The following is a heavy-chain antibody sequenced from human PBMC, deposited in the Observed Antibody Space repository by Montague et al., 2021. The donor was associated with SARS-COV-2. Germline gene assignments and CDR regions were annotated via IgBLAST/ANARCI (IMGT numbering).Heavy chain of an antibody. CDR2: INCSSGSI. CDR1: GFTFDGYA. V-gene: IGHV3-9*01. Sequence: SLRLSCAASGFTFDGYAMHWVRQAPGKGLEWVSVINCSSGSICYADSVKGRFTISRDNSKNSLYLQMNSLRAEDTALYYCAKDRYSGYDFYYYGMDVWGQGTTVTVSS. CDR3: AKDRYSGYDFYYYGMDV. J-gene: IGHJ6*02. D-gene: IGHD5-12*01.